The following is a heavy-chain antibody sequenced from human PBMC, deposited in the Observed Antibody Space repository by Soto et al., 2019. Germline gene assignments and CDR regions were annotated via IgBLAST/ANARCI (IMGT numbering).Heavy chain of an antibody. CDR3: ARGMEGYWYFDL. CDR1: GFTFSDSY. J-gene: IGHJ2*01. CDR2: ISSTGRTI. D-gene: IGHD2-8*01. V-gene: IGHV3-11*01. Sequence: VQLVESGGGLVKPGGSLRLSCAASGFTFSDSYMTWIRQAPGKGLEWVSYISSTGRTIDYADSVKGRFTISRDYAKNSLYLQVNSLRAEDTAVYYCARGMEGYWYFDLWGRGTLVTVSS.